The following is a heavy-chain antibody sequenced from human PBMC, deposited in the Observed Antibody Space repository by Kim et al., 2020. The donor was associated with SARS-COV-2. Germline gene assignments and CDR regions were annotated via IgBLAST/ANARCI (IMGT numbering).Heavy chain of an antibody. CDR2: ISSSSSTI. J-gene: IGHJ3*02. V-gene: IGHV3-11*01. CDR3: ARVTRITIFGVVIIGAFEI. CDR1: GFTFSDYY. Sequence: GGSLRLSCAASGFTFSDYYMNWIRQAPGKGLEWVSYISSSSSTIYYADSLKGRFTISRDNAKNSLYLQMNSLRAEDTAVYYCARVTRITIFGVVIIGAFEIWGQGKMVHVP. D-gene: IGHD3-3*01.